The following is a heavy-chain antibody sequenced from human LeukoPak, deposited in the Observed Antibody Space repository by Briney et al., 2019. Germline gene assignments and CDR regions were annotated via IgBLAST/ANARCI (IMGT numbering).Heavy chain of an antibody. CDR1: GGTFSSYA. V-gene: IGHV1-69*04. CDR2: IIPILGIA. J-gene: IGHJ4*02. Sequence: SVKVSCKASGGTFSSYAISWVRQAPGQGLEWMGRIIPILGIANYAQKFQGRVTITADKSTSTAYMELSSLRSEDTAVYYCARVTYYYDSSGYYLDYWGQGTLVTVSS. CDR3: ARVTYYYDSSGYYLDY. D-gene: IGHD3-22*01.